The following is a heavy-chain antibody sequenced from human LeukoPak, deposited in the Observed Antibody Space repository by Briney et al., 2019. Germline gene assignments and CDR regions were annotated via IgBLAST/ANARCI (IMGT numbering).Heavy chain of an antibody. V-gene: IGHV3-23*01. CDR2: ISGGGGSA. CDR1: GFTFTSYS. J-gene: IGHJ4*02. D-gene: IGHD1-26*01. Sequence: GGSLRLSCAASGFTFTSYSMNWVRQAPGKGLEWVSTISGGGGSAYYADSVKGRFTISRDNSKNTLYLQVNSLRAEDTAVYYCAKGGKWDVTPFDYWGQGTLVTVSS. CDR3: AKGGKWDVTPFDY.